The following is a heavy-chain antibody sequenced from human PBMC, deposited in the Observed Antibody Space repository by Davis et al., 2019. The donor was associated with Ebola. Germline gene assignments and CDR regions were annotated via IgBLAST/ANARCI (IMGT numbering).Heavy chain of an antibody. CDR1: GYTFTIYY. J-gene: IGHJ4*02. V-gene: IGHV3-64*01. Sequence: SCKASGYTFTIYYMHWVRQAPGKGLESVSAISSNGGSTYYANSVKGRFTISRDNSKNTLYLQMGSLRAEDMAVYYCARDSQKAQYYDFWSEYYFDYWGQGTLVTVSS. D-gene: IGHD3-3*01. CDR3: ARDSQKAQYYDFWSEYYFDY. CDR2: ISSNGGST.